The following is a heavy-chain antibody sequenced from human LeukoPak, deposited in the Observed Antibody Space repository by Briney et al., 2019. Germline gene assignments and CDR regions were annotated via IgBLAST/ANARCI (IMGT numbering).Heavy chain of an antibody. D-gene: IGHD6-13*01. J-gene: IGHJ4*02. CDR2: IYYSGST. Sequence: PSETLSLTCTVSGGSISSSGYYWGWIRQPPGKGLEWIGSIYYSGSTYYNPSLKSRVTISVDTSKNQFSLKLSSVTAADTAVYYCATIAAAGKGGVDYWGQGTLVTVSS. CDR3: ATIAAAGKGGVDY. CDR1: GGSISSSGYY. V-gene: IGHV4-39*01.